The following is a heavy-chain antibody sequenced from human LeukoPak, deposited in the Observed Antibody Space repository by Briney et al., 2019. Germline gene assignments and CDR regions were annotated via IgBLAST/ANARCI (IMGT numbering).Heavy chain of an antibody. D-gene: IGHD5-24*01. J-gene: IGHJ4*02. V-gene: IGHV3-48*01. CDR2: IGNDSGNK. CDR1: GFTFSDYS. CDR3: ARDYKYAFDN. Sequence: QTGGSLRLSCAASGFTFSDYSMNWVRQAPGKGLEGISYIGNDSGNKNYADSVKGRFTISGDKAKNSLYLQMNSLRVEDTAVYYCARDYKYAFDNWGQGTLVTVSS.